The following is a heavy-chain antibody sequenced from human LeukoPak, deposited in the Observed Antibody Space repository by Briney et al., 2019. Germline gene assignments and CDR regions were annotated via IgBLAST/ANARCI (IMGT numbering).Heavy chain of an antibody. CDR2: IWYDGSNK. CDR1: GFTFSSYG. J-gene: IGHJ3*02. Sequence: PGRSLRLTCAASGFTFSSYGMHWVRQAPGKGLEWVAVIWYDGSNKYYADPVKGRFTISRDNSKNTLYLQMNSLRAEDTAVYYCARDLLLWFGELSGAFDIWGQGTMVTVSS. CDR3: ARDLLLWFGELSGAFDI. V-gene: IGHV3-33*01. D-gene: IGHD3-10*01.